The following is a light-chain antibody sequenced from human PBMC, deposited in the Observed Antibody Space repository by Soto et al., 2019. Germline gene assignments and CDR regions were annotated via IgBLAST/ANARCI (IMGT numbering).Light chain of an antibody. CDR3: QQCNSSPYA. J-gene: IGKJ2*01. V-gene: IGKV1-5*03. Sequence: IQMTQTPSTLSASLGDRVTITCRASQRISTWLAWYQQKPGKTPKLLIYKASILENGVPSRFSGSGSGTEFTLTITSVQTDDLASYYCQQCNSSPYAFGQGTRLEI. CDR1: QRISTW. CDR2: KAS.